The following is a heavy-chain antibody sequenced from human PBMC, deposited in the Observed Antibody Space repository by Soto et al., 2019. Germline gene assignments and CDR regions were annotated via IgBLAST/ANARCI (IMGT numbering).Heavy chain of an antibody. V-gene: IGHV4-38-2*02. D-gene: IGHD5-12*01. CDR2: IYHSGST. CDR1: GYSISSGYY. Sequence: PSETLSLTCAVSGYSISSGYYWGWIRQPPGKGLEWIGSIYHSGSTYYNPSLKSRVTISVDTSKNQFSLKLSSVTAADTAVYYCARDIVATTYYYGMDVWGQGTTVTVSS. J-gene: IGHJ6*02. CDR3: ARDIVATTYYYGMDV.